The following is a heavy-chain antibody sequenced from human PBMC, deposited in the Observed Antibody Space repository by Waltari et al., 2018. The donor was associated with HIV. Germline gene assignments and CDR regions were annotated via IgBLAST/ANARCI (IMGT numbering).Heavy chain of an antibody. CDR1: GFTFSSYS. Sequence: EVQLVESGGGMVQPGGSLRLSCAASGFTFSSYSMNWVRQAPGKGLEWLSYISGSGTTMYYADSVRDRFTISRDNAKNSPYLQMNSLRAEDTAVYFCAREFYYYNYIMFDPWGQGTLVIVSS. CDR2: ISGSGTTM. J-gene: IGHJ5*02. CDR3: AREFYYYNYIMFDP. D-gene: IGHD3-22*01. V-gene: IGHV3-48*01.